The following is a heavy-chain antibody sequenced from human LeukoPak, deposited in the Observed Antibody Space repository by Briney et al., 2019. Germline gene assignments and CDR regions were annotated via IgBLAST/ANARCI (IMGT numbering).Heavy chain of an antibody. CDR1: GFTFSSYA. CDR3: AKDVDTAMVRPLDY. J-gene: IGHJ4*02. D-gene: IGHD5-18*01. CDR2: ISYDGSNK. Sequence: GGSLRLSCAASGFTFSSYAMHWVRQAPGKGLEWVAVISYDGSNKYYADSVKGRITISRDNSKNTLYLQMNSLRAEDTAVYYCAKDVDTAMVRPLDYWGQGTLVTVSS. V-gene: IGHV3-30-3*01.